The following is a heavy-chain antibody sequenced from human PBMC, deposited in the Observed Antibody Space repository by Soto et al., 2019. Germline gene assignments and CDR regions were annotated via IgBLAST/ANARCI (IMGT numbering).Heavy chain of an antibody. CDR1: GGSISSGGYY. Sequence: SETLSLTCTVSGGSISSGGYYWSWIRQHPGKGLEWIGYIYYSGSTYYNPSLKSRVTISVDTSKNQFSLKLSSVTAADTAVYYCARDRSGYEIDYWGQGTLVTVSS. CDR2: IYYSGST. D-gene: IGHD5-12*01. CDR3: ARDRSGYEIDY. J-gene: IGHJ4*02. V-gene: IGHV4-31*03.